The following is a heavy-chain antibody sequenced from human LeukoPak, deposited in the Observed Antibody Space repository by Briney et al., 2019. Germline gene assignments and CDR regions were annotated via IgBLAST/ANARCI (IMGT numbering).Heavy chain of an antibody. D-gene: IGHD6-19*01. CDR3: ARALYNRGWYPDYFDS. Sequence: PGGSLRLSCAASGFTFSNYWMSWVRQAPEKGLEWVANIKRDGSDNYYVGSVEGRFTISRDNAKNSLYLQMSSLRAEDTAIYYCARALYNRGWYPDYFDSWGQGTLVTVSA. CDR1: GFTFSNYW. CDR2: IKRDGSDN. V-gene: IGHV3-7*01. J-gene: IGHJ4*02.